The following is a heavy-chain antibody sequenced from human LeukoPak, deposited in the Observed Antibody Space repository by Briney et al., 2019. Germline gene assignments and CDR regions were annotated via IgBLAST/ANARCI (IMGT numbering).Heavy chain of an antibody. V-gene: IGHV1-18*01. D-gene: IGHD1-26*01. J-gene: IGHJ4*02. CDR1: GYTFTSYG. Sequence: ASVKVSCKASGYTFTSYGISWVRQAPGQGLEWMGWISAYNGNTNYAQKLQGRVTMTTDTSTSTAYMELRSLRADDTAVYCCARDKSGGYYFRYWGQGTLVTVSS. CDR3: ARDKSGGYYFRY. CDR2: ISAYNGNT.